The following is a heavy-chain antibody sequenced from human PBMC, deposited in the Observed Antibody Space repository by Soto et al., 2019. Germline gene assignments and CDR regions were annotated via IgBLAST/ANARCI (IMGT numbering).Heavy chain of an antibody. D-gene: IGHD6-6*01. J-gene: IGHJ6*02. CDR3: ASSEYSSSSLFPYYYYGMDV. V-gene: IGHV1-69*13. CDR2: IIPIFGTA. Sequence: SVKVSCKASGGTFSSYAISWVRQAPGQGLEWMGGIIPIFGTANYAQKFQGRVTITADESTSTAYMELSSLRSEDTAVYYCASSEYSSSSLFPYYYYGMDVWGQGTTVTVSS. CDR1: GGTFSSYA.